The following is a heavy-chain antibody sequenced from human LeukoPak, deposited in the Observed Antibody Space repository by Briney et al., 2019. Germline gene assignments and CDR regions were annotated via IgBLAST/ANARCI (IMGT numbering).Heavy chain of an antibody. J-gene: IGHJ4*02. Sequence: GGSLRLSCAASGFIFNTYGMYWVRQAPGKGLEWVAFIRHDGSIKNYADSVKGRSTISRVNSKNTLYLQMNSLRAEDTAVYYCAKDSLADIDYWGQGTLVTVSS. V-gene: IGHV3-30*02. CDR1: GFIFNTYG. D-gene: IGHD3-16*01. CDR2: IRHDGSIK. CDR3: AKDSLADIDY.